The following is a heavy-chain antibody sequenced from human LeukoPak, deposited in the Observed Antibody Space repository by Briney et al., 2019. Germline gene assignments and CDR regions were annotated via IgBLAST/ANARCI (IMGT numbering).Heavy chain of an antibody. D-gene: IGHD3-22*01. V-gene: IGHV1-69*13. Sequence: SVKVSCKASGGTFSSYAISWVRQAPGQGLEWMGGIIAIFGTANYAQKFQGRVTITADESTSTAYMELTSLRSEDTAVYYCARVLYYYDSSGYYLGAFDIWGQGTMV. CDR2: IIAIFGTA. J-gene: IGHJ3*02. CDR3: ARVLYYYDSSGYYLGAFDI. CDR1: GGTFSSYA.